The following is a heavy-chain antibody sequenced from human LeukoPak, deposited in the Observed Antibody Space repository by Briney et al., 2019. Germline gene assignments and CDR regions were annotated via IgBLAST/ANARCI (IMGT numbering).Heavy chain of an antibody. V-gene: IGHV3-33*08. CDR1: GFTFDDYA. CDR2: IWYDGSNK. D-gene: IGHD2-15*01. J-gene: IGHJ4*02. Sequence: GGSLRLSCAASGFTFDDYAMHWVRQAPGKGLEWVAVIWYDGSNKYYADSVKGRFTISRDNSKNTLYLQMNSLRAEDTAVYYCASAGYDHGAPYGSDYWGQGTLVTVSS. CDR3: ASAGYDHGAPYGSDY.